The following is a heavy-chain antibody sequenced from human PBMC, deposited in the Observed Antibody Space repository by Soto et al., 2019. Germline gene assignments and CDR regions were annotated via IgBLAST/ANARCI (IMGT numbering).Heavy chain of an antibody. Sequence: ASVKVSCKASGYTFTAYHIQWVRHAPGQRLEWPGWINPNSGVTKYAQRFQGRVTMTRDLSLNTAYTELSSLRSDDTAVYYCATGILTGYASYGRDVWGQETRVSVSS. CDR3: ATGILTGYASYGRDV. J-gene: IGHJ6*02. CDR1: GYTFTAYH. V-gene: IGHV1-2*02. D-gene: IGHD3-9*01. CDR2: INPNSGVT.